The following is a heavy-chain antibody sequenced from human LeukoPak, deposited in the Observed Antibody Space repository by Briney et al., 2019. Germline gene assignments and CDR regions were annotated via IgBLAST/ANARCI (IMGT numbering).Heavy chain of an antibody. CDR1: GYTFTSYG. J-gene: IGHJ4*02. D-gene: IGHD6-6*01. CDR3: ARHGSIAARPLYYFDY. V-gene: IGHV1-18*01. CDR2: ISAYNGST. Sequence: ASVKVSCKASGYTFTSYGISWVRQAPGQGLEWMGWISAYNGSTDYAQKLQGRVTMTTDTSTSTAYMELRSLRSDDTAVYYCARHGSIAARPLYYFDYWGQGTLVTVSS.